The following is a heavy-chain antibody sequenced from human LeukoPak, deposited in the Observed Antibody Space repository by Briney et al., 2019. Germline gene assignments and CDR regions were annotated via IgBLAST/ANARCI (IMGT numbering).Heavy chain of an antibody. D-gene: IGHD3-10*01. CDR3: AKSLDRKSWFVFRH. V-gene: IGHV3-23*01. CDR2: ISGSGTST. J-gene: IGHJ1*01. CDR1: GFTYSSYA. Sequence: PGGSLRLSCAASGFTYSSYAMSWVRQAPGKGLEWVPGISGSGTSTYYADSVKGRFTTSRDSSKNTVFLQMNSLRAEDTAIYYCAKSLDRKSWFVFRHWGQGTLVTVSS.